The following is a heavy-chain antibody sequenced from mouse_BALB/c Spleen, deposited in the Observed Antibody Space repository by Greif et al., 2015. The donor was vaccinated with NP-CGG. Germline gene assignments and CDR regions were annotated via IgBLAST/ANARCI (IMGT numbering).Heavy chain of an antibody. J-gene: IGHJ3*01. CDR1: GFTFSSYA. Sequence: EVKVEESGGGLVKPGGSLKLSCAASGFTFSSYAMSWVRQSPEKRLEWVAEISSGGSYTYYPDTVTGRFTISRDNAKNALYLEMSSLRSEDTAMYYCARVGNYEFAYWGQGTLVTVSA. CDR2: ISSGGSYT. CDR3: ARVGNYEFAY. D-gene: IGHD2-1*01. V-gene: IGHV5-9-4*01.